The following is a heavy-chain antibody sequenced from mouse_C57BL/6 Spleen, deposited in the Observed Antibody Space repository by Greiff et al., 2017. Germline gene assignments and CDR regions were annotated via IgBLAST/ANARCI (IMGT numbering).Heavy chain of an antibody. CDR1: GYAFSSSW. J-gene: IGHJ1*03. CDR3: ARSPYDYPSYWYFDV. D-gene: IGHD2-4*01. Sequence: QVQLKESGPELVKPGASVKISCKASGYAFSSSWMNWVKQRPGKGLEWIGRIYPGDGDTNYNGKFKGKATLTADKSSSTAYMQLSSLTSEDSAVYFCARSPYDYPSYWYFDVWGTGTTVTVSS. V-gene: IGHV1-82*01. CDR2: IYPGDGDT.